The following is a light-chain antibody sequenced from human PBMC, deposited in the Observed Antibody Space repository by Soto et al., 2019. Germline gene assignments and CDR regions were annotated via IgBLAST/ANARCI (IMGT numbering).Light chain of an antibody. J-gene: IGKJ2*01. CDR3: QQYYSYPYT. Sequence: AIRMTQSPSSFSASTGDRVTITCRASQGISSYLAWYHQKPGKAPKLLIYAASTLQSGVPSRFSGSGSGTDFTLTIGCLHSEDFATYCCQQYYSYPYTFGQGTKLEIK. CDR1: QGISSY. CDR2: AAS. V-gene: IGKV1-8*01.